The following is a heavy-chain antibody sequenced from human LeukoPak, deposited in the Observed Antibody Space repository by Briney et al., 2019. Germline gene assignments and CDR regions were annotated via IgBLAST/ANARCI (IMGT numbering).Heavy chain of an antibody. V-gene: IGHV4-59*01. CDR2: IYYSGST. J-gene: IGHJ4*02. Sequence: SETLSLTCTVSGGSISSYYWSWIRQPPGKGLEWIGYIYYSGSTNYNPSLKSRVTISVDTSKNQFCLKLSSVTAADTAVYYCARSPIVVVPAAYFDYWGQGTLVTVSS. CDR3: ARSPIVVVPAAYFDY. CDR1: GGSISSYY. D-gene: IGHD2-2*01.